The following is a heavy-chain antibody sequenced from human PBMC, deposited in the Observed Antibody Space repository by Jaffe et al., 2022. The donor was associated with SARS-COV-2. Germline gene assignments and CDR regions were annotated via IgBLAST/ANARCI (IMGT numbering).Heavy chain of an antibody. CDR3: TRLVIVPAGTSY. V-gene: IGHV3-15*01. Sequence: EVQVVESGGGLVKPGGSLRLSCAASGFTFSNAWMHWVRQAPGKGLEWVGRIKSTTDGGTTEYAAPVKGRFTISRDDSKNTLYLQMNSLRTDDTAVYYCTRLVIVPAGTSYWGQGTLVTVSA. CDR2: IKSTTDGGTT. CDR1: GFTFSNAW. D-gene: IGHD2-2*01. J-gene: IGHJ4*02.